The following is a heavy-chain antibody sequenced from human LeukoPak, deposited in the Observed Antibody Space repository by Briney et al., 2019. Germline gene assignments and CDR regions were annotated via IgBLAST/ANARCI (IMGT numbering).Heavy chain of an antibody. D-gene: IGHD6-13*01. CDR3: ARVTQQQLTDAFNI. CDR2: IHHSGST. V-gene: IGHV4-39*07. J-gene: IGHJ3*02. CDR1: GGSISSSSYY. Sequence: PSETLSLTCTVSGGSISSSSYYWSWIRQPPGKGLECIGEIHHSGSTNYNPSLKSRVTLSVDTSKNQFSLRLSSVTAADTAVYYCARVTQQQLTDAFNIWGQGTMVTVSS.